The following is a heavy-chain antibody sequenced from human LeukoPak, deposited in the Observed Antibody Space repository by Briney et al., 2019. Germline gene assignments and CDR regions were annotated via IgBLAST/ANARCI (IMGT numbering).Heavy chain of an antibody. J-gene: IGHJ4*02. Sequence: GASVKVSCKASVYTFTSYDINWVRQATGQGLEWMGWRNPNSGNTGYAQKFQGRVTMTRNTSISTAYMELSSLRSEDSAVYYCARGRLGYFDYWGQGTLVTVSS. CDR3: ARGRLGYFDY. CDR2: RNPNSGNT. V-gene: IGHV1-8*01. CDR1: VYTFTSYD. D-gene: IGHD1-1*01.